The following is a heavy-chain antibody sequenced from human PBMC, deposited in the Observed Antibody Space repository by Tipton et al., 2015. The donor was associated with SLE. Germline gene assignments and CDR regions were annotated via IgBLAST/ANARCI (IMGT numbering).Heavy chain of an antibody. J-gene: IGHJ3*02. CDR2: ISSSGSTI. CDR1: GFTFSDYY. CDR3: ATPARLVDAFDI. D-gene: IGHD3-9*01. V-gene: IGHV3-11*01. Sequence: SLRLSCAASGFTFSDYYMSWIRQAPGKGLEWVSYISSSGSTIYYADSVKGRFTISRDNAKNSLYLQMNSLRAEDTAVYYCATPARLVDAFDIWGQGTMVTVSS.